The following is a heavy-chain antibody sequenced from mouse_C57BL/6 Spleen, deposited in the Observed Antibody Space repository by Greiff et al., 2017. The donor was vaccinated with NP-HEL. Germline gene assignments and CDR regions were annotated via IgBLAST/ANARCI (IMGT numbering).Heavy chain of an antibody. V-gene: IGHV1-26*01. CDR2: INPNNGGT. D-gene: IGHD3-2*02. Sequence: VQLQQSGPELVKPGASVKISCKASGYTFTDYYMNWVKQSHGKSLEWIGDINPNNGGTSYNQKFKGKATLTVDKSSSTAYMELRSLTSEDSAVYYCARWSSGPWFAYWGQGTLVTVSA. CDR3: ARWSSGPWFAY. CDR1: GYTFTDYY. J-gene: IGHJ3*01.